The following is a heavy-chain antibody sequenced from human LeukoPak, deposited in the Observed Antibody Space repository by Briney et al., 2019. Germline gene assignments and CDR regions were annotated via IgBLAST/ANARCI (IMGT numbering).Heavy chain of an antibody. CDR3: ARVGARWGPSFSAFDI. CDR2: IYYSGST. D-gene: IGHD3-16*01. CDR1: GGSISGYY. V-gene: IGHV4-59*01. Sequence: SETLSLTCTVSGGSISGYYWSWIRQPPGKGVEWIGDIYYSGSTSYNPSLKSRVTISVDTSKNQFSLKLSSVTAADTAVYYCARVGARWGPSFSAFDIWGQGTMVTVSS. J-gene: IGHJ3*02.